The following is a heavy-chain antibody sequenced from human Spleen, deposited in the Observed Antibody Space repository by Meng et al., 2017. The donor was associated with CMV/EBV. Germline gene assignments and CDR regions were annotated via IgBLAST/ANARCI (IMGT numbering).Heavy chain of an antibody. Sequence: SETLSLTCTVSGGSVSSGSYYWSWIRQPPGKGLEWIGYIYYSGNTFYNPSLESRVTISVDTSNNQFSLRLSSVTVADTAVYYCASLEYQMLFSSFDYWGQGTLVTVSS. CDR3: ASLEYQMLFSSFDY. CDR1: GGSVSSGSYY. CDR2: IYYSGNT. V-gene: IGHV4-61*01. D-gene: IGHD2-2*01. J-gene: IGHJ4*02.